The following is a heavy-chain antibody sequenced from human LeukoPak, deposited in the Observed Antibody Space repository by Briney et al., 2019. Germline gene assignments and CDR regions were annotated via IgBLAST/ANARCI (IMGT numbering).Heavy chain of an antibody. CDR2: INPKTGVT. J-gene: IGHJ4*02. D-gene: IGHD1-26*01. CDR3: ARDLAMYSPDLDY. V-gene: IGHV1-2*02. CDR1: RPTFTAYY. Sequence: ALGKACYSPVRPTFTAYYLRRGRQSPGHGLEWMGWINPKTGVTKYAQNFQGRVTMTRDTSISTAYMEVSRLRSDDTAVFYCARDLAMYSPDLDYWGQGTLVTVSS.